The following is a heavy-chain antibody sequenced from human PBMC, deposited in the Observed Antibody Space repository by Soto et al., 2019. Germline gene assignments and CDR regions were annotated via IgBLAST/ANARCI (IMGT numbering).Heavy chain of an antibody. CDR3: ARAGLNWGAAGPWFDP. CDR2: INHSGST. J-gene: IGHJ5*02. Sequence: QVQLQQWGAGLLKPSETLSLTCAVYGGSFSGYYWSWIRQPPGKGLEWIGEINHSGSTNYNPSLKSRVTISVDTSNNQFSLKLSSVTAADTAVYYCARAGLNWGAAGPWFDPWGQGTLVTVSS. CDR1: GGSFSGYY. V-gene: IGHV4-34*01. D-gene: IGHD6-13*01.